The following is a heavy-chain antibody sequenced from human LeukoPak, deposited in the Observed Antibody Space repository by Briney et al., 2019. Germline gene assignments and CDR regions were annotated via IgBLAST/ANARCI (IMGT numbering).Heavy chain of an antibody. CDR2: IYSGGST. Sequence: GGSLRLSCAASGFTVSSNYMSWVRQAPGKGLEWVSVIYSGGSTYYADSVKGRFTISRDNAKNSLYLQMNSLRAEDTAVYYCARGLDNYGSGSSDWGQGTLVTVSS. V-gene: IGHV3-53*01. CDR3: ARGLDNYGSGSSD. CDR1: GFTVSSNY. J-gene: IGHJ4*02. D-gene: IGHD3-10*01.